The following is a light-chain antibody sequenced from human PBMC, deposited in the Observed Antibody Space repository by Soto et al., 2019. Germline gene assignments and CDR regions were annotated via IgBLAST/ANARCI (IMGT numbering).Light chain of an antibody. CDR2: DAS. CDR3: QQFNSLPPT. Sequence: AIQLTQSPSSLSASVGDRVSITCRASQGITSALAWYQQKPGKAPNLLIYDASTLESGVPSRFSGSGLGTDFTLTISSLQPDDSATYLCQQFNSLPPTLGGGTRVEIK. V-gene: IGKV1-13*02. J-gene: IGKJ4*01. CDR1: QGITSA.